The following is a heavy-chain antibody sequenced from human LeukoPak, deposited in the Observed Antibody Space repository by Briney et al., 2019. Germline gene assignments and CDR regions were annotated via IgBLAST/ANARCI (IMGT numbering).Heavy chain of an antibody. J-gene: IGHJ1*01. CDR2: ISGSGGST. V-gene: IGHV3-23*01. CDR1: GFTFSNYW. CDR3: AKDPADYGDPQYFQH. Sequence: GGSLRLSCAVSGFTFSNYWMSWVRQAPGKGLEWVSAISGSGGSTYYADSVKGRFTISRDNSKNTLYLQMNSLRAEDTAVYYCAKDPADYGDPQYFQHWGQGTLVTVSS. D-gene: IGHD4-17*01.